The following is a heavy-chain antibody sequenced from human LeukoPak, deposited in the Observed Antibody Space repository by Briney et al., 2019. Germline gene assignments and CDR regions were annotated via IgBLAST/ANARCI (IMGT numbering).Heavy chain of an antibody. CDR3: ARNDLYYDYMDV. J-gene: IGHJ6*03. V-gene: IGHV4-39*07. CDR2: IYYSGST. Sequence: SETLSLTCTVSGGSLSSSSYYWGWIRQPPGKGLEWIGSIYYSGSTYYNPSLKSRVTISVDTSKNQFSLKLSSVTAADTAVYYCARNDLYYDYMDVWGKGATVTASS. CDR1: GGSLSSSSYY.